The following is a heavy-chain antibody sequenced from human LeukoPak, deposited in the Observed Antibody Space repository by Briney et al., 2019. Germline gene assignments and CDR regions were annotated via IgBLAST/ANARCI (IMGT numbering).Heavy chain of an antibody. CDR3: AREAGDSSGWYAY. Sequence: SETLSLTCTVSGGSISSGDYYWSWIRQPPGKGLEWIGYIYYSGSTYYNPSLKSRVTISVDTSKNQFSLKLSSVTAADTALYYCAREAGDSSGWYAYWGQGILVTVSS. CDR1: GGSISSGDYY. J-gene: IGHJ4*02. D-gene: IGHD6-13*01. V-gene: IGHV4-30-4*01. CDR2: IYYSGST.